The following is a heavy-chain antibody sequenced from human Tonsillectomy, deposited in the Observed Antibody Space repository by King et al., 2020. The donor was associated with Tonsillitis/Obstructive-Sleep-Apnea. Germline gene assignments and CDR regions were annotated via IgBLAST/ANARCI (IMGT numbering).Heavy chain of an antibody. D-gene: IGHD2-21*01. CDR3: ARRGYCGGDTCNIWFDP. Sequence: VQLVESGAEVKKPGESLKISCKASGYRFTGYWIGWVRQMPGKGLEWMGIIYPGDSDTRYSPSFQGQVTISADKSTSTAYLQWSSLKASDTAMYYCARRGYCGGDTCNIWFDPWGQGTLVTVSS. J-gene: IGHJ5*02. CDR1: GYRFTGYW. V-gene: IGHV5-51*03. CDR2: IYPGDSDT.